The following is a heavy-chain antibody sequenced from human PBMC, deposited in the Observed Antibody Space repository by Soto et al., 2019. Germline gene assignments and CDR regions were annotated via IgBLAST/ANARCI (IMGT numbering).Heavy chain of an antibody. CDR3: ARQKNDFLTGYKAMDV. J-gene: IGHJ6*02. V-gene: IGHV5-51*01. D-gene: IGHD3-9*01. Sequence: GESLKISCTGSGYSTSNYWIGWVRQMPGKGMEWMGATYPADSDIRHGPSLQGQVTISVDKSIRTAYLQWSSLKASGSATYYCARQKNDFLTGYKAMDVCGQGTTVTVSS. CDR2: TYPADSDI. CDR1: GYSTSNYW.